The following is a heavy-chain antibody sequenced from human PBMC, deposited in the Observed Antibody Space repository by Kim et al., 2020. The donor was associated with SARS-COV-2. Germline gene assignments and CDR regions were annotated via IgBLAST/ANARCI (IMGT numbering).Heavy chain of an antibody. D-gene: IGHD6-13*01. CDR2: ISIVGSTI. Sequence: GGSLRLSCAASGFTFSDYYMSWIRKAPGKGLEGVSYISIVGSTISYADSVKGRLTISRDNAKNSLYLQMNNLRAEDTAVYYCARVGGAAGPFYYYYYGMDVRGQGTTVTVSS. CDR1: GFTFSDYY. J-gene: IGHJ6*02. CDR3: ARVGGAAGPFYYYYYGMDV. V-gene: IGHV3-11*01.